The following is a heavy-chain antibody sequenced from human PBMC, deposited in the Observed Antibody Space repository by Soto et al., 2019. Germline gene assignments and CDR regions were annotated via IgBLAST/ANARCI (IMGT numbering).Heavy chain of an antibody. CDR3: AREAHPLYYYDSSGYRDAFDI. V-gene: IGHV1-69*13. Sequence: SVKVSCKASGGTFSSYAISWVRQAPGQGLEWMGGIIPIFGTANYAQKFQGRVTITADESTSTAYMELSSLRSEDTAVYYCAREAHPLYYYDSSGYRDAFDISGQGTM. CDR1: GGTFSSYA. CDR2: IIPIFGTA. D-gene: IGHD3-22*01. J-gene: IGHJ3*02.